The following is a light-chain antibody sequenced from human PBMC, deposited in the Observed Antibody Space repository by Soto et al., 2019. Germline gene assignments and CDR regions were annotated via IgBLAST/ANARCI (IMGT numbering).Light chain of an antibody. J-gene: IGLJ2*01. V-gene: IGLV1-44*01. CDR1: SSNIGSHT. CDR2: SNN. Sequence: QSVLTQPPSASGTPGQRITISCSGSSSNIGSHTVNWHQQVPGTAPKLLIFSNNERPSGVPDRFSGSKSGTSASLAISGLQSEDEADYYCTAWDDSLSGHVVFGGGTKVTVL. CDR3: TAWDDSLSGHVV.